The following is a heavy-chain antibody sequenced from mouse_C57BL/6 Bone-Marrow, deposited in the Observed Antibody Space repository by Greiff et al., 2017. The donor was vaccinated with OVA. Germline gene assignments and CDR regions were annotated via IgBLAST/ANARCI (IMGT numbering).Heavy chain of an antibody. D-gene: IGHD1-1*01. V-gene: IGHV1-39*01. CDR1: GYSFTDYN. J-gene: IGHJ1*03. CDR3: ARRHYYGPYWYFDV. CDR2: INPNYGTT. Sequence: EVQLQQSGPELVKPGASVKISCRASGYSFTDYNMNWVKQSNGKSLEWIGVINPNYGTTSYNQKFKGKATLTVDQSSSTAYMQLNSLTSEDSAVYYCARRHYYGPYWYFDVWGTGTTVTVSS.